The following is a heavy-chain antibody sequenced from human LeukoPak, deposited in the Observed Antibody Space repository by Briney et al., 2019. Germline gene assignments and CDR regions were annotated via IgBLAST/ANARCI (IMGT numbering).Heavy chain of an antibody. CDR3: ARGDGYNSYYFDY. CDR1: GFTVSSNY. J-gene: IGHJ4*02. CDR2: IYSSGNT. Sequence: XLXXXCAASGFTVSSNYMSWVRQAPGKGLEWVSVIYSSGNTYYSDSVKGRFTISRDNSKNTLYLQMNSLRAEDTAVYYCARGDGYNSYYFDYWGQGTLVTVSS. V-gene: IGHV3-53*01. D-gene: IGHD5-24*01.